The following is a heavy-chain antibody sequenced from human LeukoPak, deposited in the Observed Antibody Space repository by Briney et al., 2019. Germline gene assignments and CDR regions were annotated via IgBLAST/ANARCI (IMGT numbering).Heavy chain of an antibody. J-gene: IGHJ4*02. CDR3: ARGPLGPAAGPFDY. V-gene: IGHV3-30-3*01. D-gene: IGHD6-13*01. CDR2: ISYDGSNK. Sequence: PGRSLRLSCAASGFTFSSYATHWVRQAPGKGLEWVAVISYDGSNKYYADSVKGRFTISRDNSKNTLYLQMNSLRAEDTAVYYCARGPLGPAAGPFDYWGQGTLVTVSS. CDR1: GFTFSSYA.